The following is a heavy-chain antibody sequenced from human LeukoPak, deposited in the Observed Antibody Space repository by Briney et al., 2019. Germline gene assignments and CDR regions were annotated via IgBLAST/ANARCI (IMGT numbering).Heavy chain of an antibody. Sequence: GGSLRLSCAASGFTFSSYAMSWVRQAPGKGLEWISAITGSGGSTFYADSVKGRFTISRDNSKNTLFLQMASLRADDTAVYFCAKPMREGNYGDYLIWGQGTLVTVSS. J-gene: IGHJ4*02. V-gene: IGHV3-23*01. D-gene: IGHD4-17*01. CDR1: GFTFSSYA. CDR2: ITGSGGST. CDR3: AKPMREGNYGDYLI.